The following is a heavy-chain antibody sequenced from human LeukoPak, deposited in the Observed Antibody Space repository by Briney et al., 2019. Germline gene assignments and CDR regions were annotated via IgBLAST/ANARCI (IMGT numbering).Heavy chain of an antibody. D-gene: IGHD3-22*01. Sequence: SETLSLTCAVYGGSFSGYYWSWIRQPPGKGLEWIGEINHSGSTNYNPSLKSRVTISVDTSKNQFSLKLSSVTAADTAVYYCARVPCSSKYYYDSSGYQGFGYGMDVWGQGTTVTVSS. V-gene: IGHV4-34*01. CDR1: GGSFSGYY. CDR2: INHSGST. CDR3: ARVPCSSKYYYDSSGYQGFGYGMDV. J-gene: IGHJ6*02.